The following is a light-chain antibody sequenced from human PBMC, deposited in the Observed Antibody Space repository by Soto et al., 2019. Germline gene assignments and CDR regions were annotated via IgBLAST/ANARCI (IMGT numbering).Light chain of an antibody. V-gene: IGKV1-33*01. CDR2: DAS. Sequence: DIQMTQSPSSLSASVGDRVTITCQASHDINKNLNWYQQKAHKVPKLLIHDASTVATGVPSRFTGSGSGTEFTLTINSLQPEDVATYDCQQFDDLSITFGGGTKVYI. CDR3: QQFDDLSIT. J-gene: IGKJ4*01. CDR1: HDINKN.